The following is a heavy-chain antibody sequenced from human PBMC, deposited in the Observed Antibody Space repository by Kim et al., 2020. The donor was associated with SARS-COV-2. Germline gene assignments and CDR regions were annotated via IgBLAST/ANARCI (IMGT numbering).Heavy chain of an antibody. J-gene: IGHJ3*02. CDR3: ASVGGWGPRGAFDI. D-gene: IGHD3-10*01. V-gene: IGHV4-59*01. Sequence: NPSLKSRVTISVDTSKTQFSLKLSSVTAADTAVYYCASVGGWGPRGAFDIWGQGTMVTVSS.